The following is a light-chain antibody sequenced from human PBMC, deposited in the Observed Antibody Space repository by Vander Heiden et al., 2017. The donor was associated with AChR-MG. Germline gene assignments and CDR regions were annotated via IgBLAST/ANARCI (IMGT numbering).Light chain of an antibody. J-gene: IGKJ2*01. CDR2: AAS. V-gene: IGKV1-16*01. CDR3: KQYKRYPYT. CDR1: QGTSKY. Sequence: DIQLPLSPSSLSASVVDSVTITSRARQGTSKYVAWFQQKPGQAPKLLIYAASSWDSGVPERFSGSGSGTDFSLNIRSVQAEEVGTYYCKQYKRYPYTFGPGTKVEIK.